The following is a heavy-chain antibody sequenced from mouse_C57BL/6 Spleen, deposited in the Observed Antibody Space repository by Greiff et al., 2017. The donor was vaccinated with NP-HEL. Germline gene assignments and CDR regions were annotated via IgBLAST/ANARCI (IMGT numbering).Heavy chain of an antibody. CDR3: APITTVVANFDY. CDR1: GYTFTSYW. CDR2: INPSSGYT. V-gene: IGHV1-7*01. Sequence: VQLQQSGAELAKPGASVKLSCKASGYTFTSYWLHWVKQRPGQGLEWIGYINPSSGYTKYNQKFKDKATLTADKSSSTAYMQLSSLTYEDSAVYYCAPITTVVANFDYWGQGTTLTVSS. D-gene: IGHD1-1*01. J-gene: IGHJ2*01.